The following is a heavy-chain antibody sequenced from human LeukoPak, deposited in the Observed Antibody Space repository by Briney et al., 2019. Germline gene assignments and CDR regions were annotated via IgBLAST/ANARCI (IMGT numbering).Heavy chain of an antibody. D-gene: IGHD6-13*01. J-gene: IGHJ4*02. CDR3: ARAQDSSSWSDFDY. CDR1: GYTFTSYG. V-gene: IGHV1-18*01. Sequence: ASVKVSCKASGYTFTSYGISWVRQAPGQGLEWMGWISAYNDNTNYAQKLQGRVTMTTDTSTSTAYMELRSLRSDDTAVYYCARAQDSSSWSDFDYWGQGTLVTVSS. CDR2: ISAYNDNT.